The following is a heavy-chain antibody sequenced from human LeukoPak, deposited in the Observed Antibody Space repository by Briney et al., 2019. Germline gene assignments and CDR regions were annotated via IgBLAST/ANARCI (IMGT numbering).Heavy chain of an antibody. CDR1: GGSFSGYY. J-gene: IGHJ5*02. Sequence: SETLSLTCAVYGGSFSGYYWSWTRQPPGKGLEWIGEINHSGSTNYNPSLKSRVTISVDTSKNQFSLKLSSVTVADTAVYYCARRMGILWFGELSGWFGPWGQGTLVTVSS. V-gene: IGHV4-34*01. CDR2: INHSGST. D-gene: IGHD3-10*01. CDR3: ARRMGILWFGELSGWFGP.